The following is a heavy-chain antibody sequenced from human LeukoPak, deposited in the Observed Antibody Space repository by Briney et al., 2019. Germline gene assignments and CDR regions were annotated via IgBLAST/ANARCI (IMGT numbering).Heavy chain of an antibody. Sequence: AGGSLRLSCADSGFTFSSYWMHWVRQAPGKGLEWVANIKQDGSEKYYVDSVKGRFTISRDNAKNSLYLQMNSLRAEDTAVYSCVRDGDTSGYTNWGQGTLVTVSS. J-gene: IGHJ4*02. CDR2: IKQDGSEK. CDR1: GFTFSSYW. V-gene: IGHV3-7*01. D-gene: IGHD3-22*01. CDR3: VRDGDTSGYTN.